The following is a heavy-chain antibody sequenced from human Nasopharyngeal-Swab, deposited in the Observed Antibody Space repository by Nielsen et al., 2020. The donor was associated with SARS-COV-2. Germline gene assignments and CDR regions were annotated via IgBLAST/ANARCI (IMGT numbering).Heavy chain of an antibody. Sequence: VRQAPRKGLEWVAFIAHDASNEYYADSVKGRFTISRDNSKNTLYLQMNSLRAEDTAVYYCARASIAAAGTRIYYYGMDVWGQGTTVTVSS. D-gene: IGHD6-13*01. CDR2: IAHDASNE. J-gene: IGHJ6*02. CDR3: ARASIAAAGTRIYYYGMDV. V-gene: IGHV3-33*05.